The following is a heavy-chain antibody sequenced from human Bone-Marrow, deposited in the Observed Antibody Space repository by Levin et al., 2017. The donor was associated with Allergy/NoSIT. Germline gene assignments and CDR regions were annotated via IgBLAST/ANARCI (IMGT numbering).Heavy chain of an antibody. CDR1: GTLTTHW. CDR2: INPSGDTA. D-gene: IGHD2-15*01. V-gene: IGHV1-46*04. CDR3: ARDNSVVVESTTVWWFDP. J-gene: IGHJ5*02. Sequence: GASVKVSCKTSGTLTTHWMHWVRQAPGQGLEWMGVINPSGDTARYAQRLQGRITLTRDTPTRTVYMELSSLRSDDTAVYYCARDNSVVVESTTVWWFDPWGQGTLVTVSS.